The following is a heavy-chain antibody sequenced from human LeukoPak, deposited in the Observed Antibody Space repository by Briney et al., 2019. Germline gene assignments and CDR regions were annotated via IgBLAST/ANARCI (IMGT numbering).Heavy chain of an antibody. Sequence: PSQTLSLTCTVSGGSISSGSYYWGWVRQPAGRGLEWIGRIYSSGSTNYNSSLKSRVTISVDTSKNQFSLKLSSVTAADTAVYYCARDSPGYYGSGSYYFDYWGQGTLVTVSS. J-gene: IGHJ4*02. CDR3: ARDSPGYYGSGSYYFDY. CDR2: IYSSGST. D-gene: IGHD3-10*01. CDR1: GGSISSGSYY. V-gene: IGHV4-61*02.